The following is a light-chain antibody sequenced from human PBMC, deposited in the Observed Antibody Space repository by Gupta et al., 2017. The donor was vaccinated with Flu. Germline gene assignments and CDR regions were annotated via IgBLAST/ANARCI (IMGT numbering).Light chain of an antibody. V-gene: IGKV4-1*01. CDR3: HQEVSIPYS. CDR1: QSVLYSPTNKNY. J-gene: IGKJ2*03. Sequence: IVMTQSLDSLAVSLGERATINCKSSQSVLYSPTNKNYLGWYQQKPGQPPKLLLYWASTRESGVPDRFSGRESGTDFTLSISSVQAEDAAIYYCHQEVSIPYSFGQGTKLEIK. CDR2: WAS.